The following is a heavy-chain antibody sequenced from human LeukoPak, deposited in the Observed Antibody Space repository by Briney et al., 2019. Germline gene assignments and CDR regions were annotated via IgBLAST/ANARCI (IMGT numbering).Heavy chain of an antibody. D-gene: IGHD5-18*01. V-gene: IGHV3-49*04. CDR1: GFTFGDYA. CDR3: TRVVSVDTTMGDAFDI. CDR2: IRSKAYGGTT. J-gene: IGHJ3*02. Sequence: GGSLRLSCTASGFTFGDYAMSWVRQAPGKGLEWVGFIRSKAYGGTTEYAASVKGRFTISRDDSKSIAYLQMNSLKTEDTAVYYCTRVVSVDTTMGDAFDIWGQGTMVTVSS.